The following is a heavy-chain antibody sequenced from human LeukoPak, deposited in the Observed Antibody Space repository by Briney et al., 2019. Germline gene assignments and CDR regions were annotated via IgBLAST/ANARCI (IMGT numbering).Heavy chain of an antibody. J-gene: IGHJ4*02. CDR2: TNPNSGGT. V-gene: IGHV1-2*02. D-gene: IGHD3-9*01. CDR3: ARDGCANYDILTGYYDY. Sequence: ASVKVSCKASGYTFTGYYMHWVRQAPGQGLEWMGWTNPNSGGTNYAQKFQGRVTMTRDTSISTAYMELSRLTSDETAVYYCARDGCANYDILTGYYDYWGQGTLVTVSS. CDR1: GYTFTGYY.